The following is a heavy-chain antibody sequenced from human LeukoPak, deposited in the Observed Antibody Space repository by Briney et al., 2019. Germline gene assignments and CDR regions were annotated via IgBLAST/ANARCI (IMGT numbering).Heavy chain of an antibody. CDR3: ARSSGSYDGYYGVEV. CDR1: EFTFDDYV. V-gene: IGHV3-9*01. J-gene: IGHJ6*02. CDR2: MSWTSGSI. D-gene: IGHD6-19*01. Sequence: GGSLRLSCGVSEFTFDDYVIHWVRQGPGKGLEWVAAMSWTSGSIAYADSVKGRFNIFRDNAQSSLYLQMNSLRAEDTAFYYCARSSGSYDGYYGVEVWGQGTTVIASS.